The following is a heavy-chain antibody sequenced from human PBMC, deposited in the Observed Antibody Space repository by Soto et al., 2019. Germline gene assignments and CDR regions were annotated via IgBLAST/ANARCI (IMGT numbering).Heavy chain of an antibody. CDR3: ARHRGVGCRGGRCYSDDDYCFEY. D-gene: IGHD2-15*01. J-gene: IGHJ4*02. V-gene: IGHV5-51*01. CDR2: IYPNDSDI. CDR1: GYNFTAHW. Sequence: PGESLKISCKGFGYNFTAHWIAWVRQMPGKGLEWMGIIYPNDSDIRYSPSFQGQVTISADKSISAAYLQWSSLKASDTAMYYCARHRGVGCRGGRCYSDDDYCFEYWGQGTLVTVSS.